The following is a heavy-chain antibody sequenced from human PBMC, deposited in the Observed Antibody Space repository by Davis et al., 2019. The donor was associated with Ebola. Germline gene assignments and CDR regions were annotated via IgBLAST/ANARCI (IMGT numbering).Heavy chain of an antibody. CDR1: GGTFSSYA. CDR3: ARVLYDSSGYPDY. CDR2: INPNSGNT. Sequence: ASVKVSCKASGGTFSSYAISWVRQAPGQGLEWMGWINPNSGNTGYAQKFQGRVTMTRNTSISTAYMELSSLRSEDTAVYYCARVLYDSSGYPDYWGQGTLVTVSS. J-gene: IGHJ4*02. D-gene: IGHD3-22*01. V-gene: IGHV1-8*02.